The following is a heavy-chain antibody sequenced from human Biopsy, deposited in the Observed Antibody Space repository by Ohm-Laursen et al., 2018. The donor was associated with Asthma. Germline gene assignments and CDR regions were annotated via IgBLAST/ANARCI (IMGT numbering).Heavy chain of an antibody. V-gene: IGHV4-39*01. J-gene: IGHJ4*02. CDR1: GGSMSSSSYY. D-gene: IGHD7-27*01. CDR2: ISYTGSA. CDR3: ARHWDWGSFFDY. Sequence: GTLSLTCTVSGGSMSSSSYYWGWIRQPPGKGLEWMGSISYTGSAYHNPSLKSRVTISVDTSKNPFSLKLVSVTAADTAVYYCARHWDWGSFFDYWGQGTPVTVSS.